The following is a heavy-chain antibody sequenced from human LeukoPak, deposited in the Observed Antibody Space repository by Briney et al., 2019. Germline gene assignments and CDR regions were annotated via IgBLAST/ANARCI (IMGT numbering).Heavy chain of an antibody. CDR3: AKEGLVNFYYFDS. J-gene: IGHJ4*02. CDR2: ISGSGGST. D-gene: IGHD1-26*01. CDR1: GFTFSSYA. V-gene: IGHV3-23*01. Sequence: SGGSLILSCAASGFTFSSYAMSWVRQAPGRGLEWVSAISGSGGSTYYADSVKGRFTIFRDNSKNTLYLQMNSLRAADTAVYYCAKEGLVNFYYFDSWGQGTLVTVSS.